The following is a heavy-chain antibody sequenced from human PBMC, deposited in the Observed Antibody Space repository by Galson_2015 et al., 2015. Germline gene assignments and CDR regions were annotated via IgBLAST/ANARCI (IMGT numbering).Heavy chain of an antibody. CDR2: IYYSGST. CDR3: AREEGGYDILTGYYRSGYFDY. V-gene: IGHV4-61*01. J-gene: IGHJ4*02. Sequence: ETLSLTCTVSGGSISSSSYYWSWIRRPPGKGLEWIGYIYYSGSTNYNPSLKSRVTISVDTSKNQFSLKLSSVTAADTAVYYCAREEGGYDILTGYYRSGYFDYWGQGTLVTVSS. CDR1: GGSISSSSYY. D-gene: IGHD3-9*01.